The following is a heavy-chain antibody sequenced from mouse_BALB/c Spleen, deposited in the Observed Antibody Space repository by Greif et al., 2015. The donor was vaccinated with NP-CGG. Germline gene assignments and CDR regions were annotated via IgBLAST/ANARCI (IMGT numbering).Heavy chain of an antibody. CDR2: INPYNDGT. V-gene: IGHV1-14*01. D-gene: IGHD2-2*01. Sequence: VQLQQSGPELVKPGASVKMSCKASGYTFTSYVMHWVKQKPGQGLEWIGYINPYNDGTKYNEKFKGMATLTSDKSSSTAYMELSSLTSEASAVYSCASLYGYDVGPFAYWGQGTLVTVSA. CDR1: GYTFTSYV. CDR3: ASLYGYDVGPFAY. J-gene: IGHJ3*01.